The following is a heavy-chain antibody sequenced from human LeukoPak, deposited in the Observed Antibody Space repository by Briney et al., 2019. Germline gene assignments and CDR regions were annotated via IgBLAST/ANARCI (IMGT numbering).Heavy chain of an antibody. J-gene: IGHJ4*02. D-gene: IGHD3-22*01. CDR2: IYSGGSS. CDR3: ARDSSGYDWSFDY. Sequence: KASETLSLTCTVSGGSISSSSYYWGWIRQPPGKELEWIGSIYSGGSSYYNPSLKSRVTISVDTSKNQFSLKLSSVTAADTAVYYCARDSSGYDWSFDYWGQGTLVTVSS. V-gene: IGHV4-39*07. CDR1: GGSISSSSYY.